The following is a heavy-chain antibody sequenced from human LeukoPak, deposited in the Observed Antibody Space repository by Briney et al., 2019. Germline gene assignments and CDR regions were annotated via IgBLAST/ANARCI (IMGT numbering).Heavy chain of an antibody. CDR2: IKQDGSEK. V-gene: IGHV3-7*01. Sequence: PGGSLRLSCAASGFTFSSYWMGWVRQAPGRGLEWVANIKQDGSEKYYVDSVKGRFTISRDNAKNSLYLQMNSLRAEDTAVYYCARDIELRVAFDIWGQGTMVTVSS. CDR3: ARDIELRVAFDI. D-gene: IGHD1-26*01. CDR1: GFTFSSYW. J-gene: IGHJ3*02.